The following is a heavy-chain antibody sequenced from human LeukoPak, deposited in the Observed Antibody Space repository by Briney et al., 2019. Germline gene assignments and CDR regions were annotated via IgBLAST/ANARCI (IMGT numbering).Heavy chain of an antibody. V-gene: IGHV3-21*01. CDR3: ARVGRSGWTVDY. J-gene: IGHJ4*02. CDR2: ISSSSSHI. D-gene: IGHD6-19*01. Sequence: KTGGSLRLSCAASGFDFSTYRIDWVRQAPGKGLEWVSYISSSSSHIYHADSVKGRFTISRDNAKNSLHLQMNSLRAEDTAVYYCARVGRSGWTVDYWGEGNLVTVSS. CDR1: GFDFSTYR.